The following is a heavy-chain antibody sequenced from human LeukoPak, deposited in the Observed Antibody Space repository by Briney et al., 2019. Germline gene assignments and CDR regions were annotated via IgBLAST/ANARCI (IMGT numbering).Heavy chain of an antibody. Sequence: PGGSLRLSWAASGFTFNDYYMSWSGQAPGKGLEGRSYINIGGTNTHYAGSGKGRFTISRDNAKKSLYWEMTNLRAEDTAVYSSATDGAGFDTCGQGVLVTVSS. CDR3: ATDGAGFDT. J-gene: IGHJ5*02. CDR2: INIGGTNT. V-gene: IGHV3-11*01. CDR1: GFTFNDYY.